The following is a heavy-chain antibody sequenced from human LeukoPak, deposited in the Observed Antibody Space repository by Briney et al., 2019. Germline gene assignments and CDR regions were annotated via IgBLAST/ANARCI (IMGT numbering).Heavy chain of an antibody. Sequence: SETLSLPCNVSCVCISNNYWSWIRQSPGKGLEWIVFIYHSGTRNYNPSLKSRVTISIDKSKNEFSLKLTSVTAVDTAVYFCAREANYYGSGSYFEGSFDYWGQGSLVTVSS. CDR3: AREANYYGSGSYFEGSFDY. V-gene: IGHV4-59*01. CDR1: CVCISNNY. D-gene: IGHD3-10*01. CDR2: IYHSGTR. J-gene: IGHJ4*02.